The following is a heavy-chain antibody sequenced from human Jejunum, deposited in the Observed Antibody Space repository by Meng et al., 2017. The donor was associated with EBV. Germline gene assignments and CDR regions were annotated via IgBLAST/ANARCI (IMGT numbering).Heavy chain of an antibody. CDR1: GFTVSSSY. CDR3: ARKYGSDY. Sequence: EVQLVGSGGGLIQPGGSLRLSCAVSGFTVSSSYLSWVRQAPGKGLEWVSVIYGDGRAYYADSVKGRFTISRDSSKNTIYLQMNSLRVDDTALYYCARKYGSDYWGQGTLVTVSS. D-gene: IGHD1-14*01. CDR2: IYGDGRA. V-gene: IGHV3-53*01. J-gene: IGHJ4*02.